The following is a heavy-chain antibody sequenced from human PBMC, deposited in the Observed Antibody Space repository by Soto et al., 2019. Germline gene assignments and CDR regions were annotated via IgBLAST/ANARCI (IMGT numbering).Heavy chain of an antibody. Sequence: QVQLQESGPGLVKPSETLSLTCTVSGGSISSYYWSWIRQPPGKGLEWIGYIYYSGSTNYNPSLKSRVTIPVDTSKTQSSLKLTSVTAAATAVYDCARRAGWSLDSWGQGTLVTVSS. CDR2: IYYSGST. CDR1: GGSISSYY. D-gene: IGHD2-15*01. CDR3: ARRAGWSLDS. V-gene: IGHV4-59*08. J-gene: IGHJ4*02.